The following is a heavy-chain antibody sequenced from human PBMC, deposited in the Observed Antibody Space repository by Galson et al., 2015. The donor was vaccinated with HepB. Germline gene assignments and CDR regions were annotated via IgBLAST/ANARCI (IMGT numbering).Heavy chain of an antibody. Sequence: CAISGDSVSSNSAAWNWIRQSPSRGLEWLGRTYYRSKWYNDYAVSLKSRITINPDTSKNQSSLQLSSMTPEDTAVYFCARIPYSVYGMDVWGQGTTVTVSS. V-gene: IGHV6-1*01. CDR2: TYYRSKWYN. D-gene: IGHD5/OR15-5a*01. CDR3: ARIPYSVYGMDV. J-gene: IGHJ6*02. CDR1: GDSVSSNSAA.